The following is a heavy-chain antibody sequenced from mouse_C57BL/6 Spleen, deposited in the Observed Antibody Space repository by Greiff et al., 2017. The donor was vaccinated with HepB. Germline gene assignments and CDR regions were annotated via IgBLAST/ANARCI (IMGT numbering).Heavy chain of an antibody. CDR3: ASYGSSYGGY. CDR2: IDPSDSET. D-gene: IGHD1-1*01. CDR1: GYTFTSYW. Sequence: QVQLQQPGAELVRPGSSVKLSCKASGYTFTSYWMHWVKQRPIQGLEWIGNIDPSDSETHYNQKFKDKATLTVDKSSSTAYMQLSSLTSEDSAVYYCASYGSSYGGYWGQGTTRTVSS. J-gene: IGHJ2*01. V-gene: IGHV1-52*01.